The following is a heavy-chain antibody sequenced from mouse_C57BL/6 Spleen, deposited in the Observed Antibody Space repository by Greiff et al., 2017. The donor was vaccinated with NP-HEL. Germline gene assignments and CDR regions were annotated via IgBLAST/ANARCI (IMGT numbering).Heavy chain of an antibody. D-gene: IGHD1-1*01. Sequence: EVMLVESGGGLVQSGRSLRLSCATSGFTFSDFYMEWVRQAPGKGLEWIAASRNKANDYTTEYSASVKGRFIVSRDTSQSILYLQMNALRAEDTAIYYCARDYYGSFDYWGQGTTLTVSS. CDR1: GFTFSDFY. J-gene: IGHJ2*01. V-gene: IGHV7-1*01. CDR3: ARDYYGSFDY. CDR2: SRNKANDYTT.